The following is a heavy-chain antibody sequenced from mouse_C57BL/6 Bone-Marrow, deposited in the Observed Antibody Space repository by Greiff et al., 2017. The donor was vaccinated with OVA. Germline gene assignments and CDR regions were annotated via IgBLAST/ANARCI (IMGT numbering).Heavy chain of an antibody. Sequence: EVKLMESGGGLVKPGGSLKLSCAASGFTFSSYAMSWVRQTPEKRLEWVATISDGGSYTYYPDNVKGRFTISRDNAKNNLYLQMSHLKSEDTAMYYCARDYVYVDYWGQGTTLTVSS. D-gene: IGHD2-4*01. CDR2: ISDGGSYT. CDR3: ARDYVYVDY. J-gene: IGHJ2*01. CDR1: GFTFSSYA. V-gene: IGHV5-4*03.